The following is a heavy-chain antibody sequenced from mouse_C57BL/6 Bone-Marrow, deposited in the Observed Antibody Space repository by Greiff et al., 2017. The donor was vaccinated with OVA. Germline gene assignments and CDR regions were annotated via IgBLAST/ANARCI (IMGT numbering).Heavy chain of an antibody. D-gene: IGHD2-4*01. CDR2: ISDGGSYT. V-gene: IGHV5-4*01. Sequence: EVQRVESGGGLVKPGGSLKLSCAASGFTFSSYAMSWVRQTPEKRLEWVATISDGGSYTYYPDNVKGRFTISRDNAKNNLYLQMSHLKSEDTAMYYCARDDYDGRAAWFAYWGQGTLVTVSA. CDR3: ARDDYDGRAAWFAY. CDR1: GFTFSSYA. J-gene: IGHJ3*01.